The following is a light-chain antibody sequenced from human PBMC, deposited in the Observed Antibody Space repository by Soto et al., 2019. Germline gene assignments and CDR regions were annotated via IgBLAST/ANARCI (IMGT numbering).Light chain of an antibody. J-gene: IGLJ1*01. CDR1: SGDVGGYNY. CDR2: EVS. CDR3: SSYAGGNNYV. V-gene: IGLV2-8*01. Sequence: QSVLTQPPSASGSPGQSVTISCTGTSGDVGGYNYVSWYQQHPGKAPKLMFYEVSQRPSGVPDRFSGSKSGNTASLTVSGLQAEGEADYYCSSYAGGNNYVFGTGTKLTVL.